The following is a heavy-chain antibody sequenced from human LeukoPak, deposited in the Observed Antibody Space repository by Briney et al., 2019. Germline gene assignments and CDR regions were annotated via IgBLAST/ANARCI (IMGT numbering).Heavy chain of an antibody. J-gene: IGHJ4*02. D-gene: IGHD3-10*01. CDR1: GFTFSSYS. Sequence: GSLRLSCAASGFTFSSYSMNWVRQAPGKGLEWIGSIYHSGSTYYNPSLKSRVTISVDTSKNQFSLKLSSVTAADTAVYYCARVGLLWFGELGVWGQGTLVTVSS. V-gene: IGHV4-38-2*01. CDR2: IYHSGST. CDR3: ARVGLLWFGELGV.